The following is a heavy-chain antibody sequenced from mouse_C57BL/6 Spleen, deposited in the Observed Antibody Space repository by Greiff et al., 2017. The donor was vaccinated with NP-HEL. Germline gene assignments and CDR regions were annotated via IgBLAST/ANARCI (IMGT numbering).Heavy chain of an antibody. J-gene: IGHJ2*01. V-gene: IGHV1-50*01. CDR1: GYTFTSYW. Sequence: VQLQQPGAELVKPGASVKLSCKASGYTFTSYWMQWVKQRPGQGLEWIGEIDPSDSYTNYNQKFKGKATLTVDTSSSTAYMQLSSLTSEDSAVYDCARKASNWEPSFDYWGQGTTLTVSS. CDR3: ARKASNWEPSFDY. D-gene: IGHD4-1*01. CDR2: IDPSDSYT.